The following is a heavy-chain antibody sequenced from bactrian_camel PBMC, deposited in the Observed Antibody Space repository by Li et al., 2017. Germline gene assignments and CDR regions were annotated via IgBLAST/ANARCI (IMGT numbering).Heavy chain of an antibody. Sequence: VQLVESGGGDAQAGGSLRLACSTTLRTDATYCLGWHRRAPGKELEAVASIDIDGSTIYADDVKGRFTISKDNAMNTLYLQMNSLTPDDTAMYYCAAEFSLYPCTTSYAYWGQGTQVTVS. V-gene: IGHV3S55*01. CDR3: AAEFSLYPCTTSYAY. CDR1: LRTDATYC. CDR2: IDIDGST. D-gene: IGHD5*01. J-gene: IGHJ4*01.